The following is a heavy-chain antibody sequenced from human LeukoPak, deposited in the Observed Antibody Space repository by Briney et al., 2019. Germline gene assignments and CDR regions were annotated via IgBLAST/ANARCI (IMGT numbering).Heavy chain of an antibody. Sequence: PSETLSLTCTVSGGSISSYYWSWIRQPPGKGLEWIGYIYYSGSTNYNPSLKSRVTISVDTSKNQFSLKLSSVTAADTAVYYCARESSGGRTDYWGQGTLVTVSS. CDR1: GGSISSYY. CDR3: ARESSGGRTDY. D-gene: IGHD3-10*01. CDR2: IYYSGST. V-gene: IGHV4-59*01. J-gene: IGHJ4*02.